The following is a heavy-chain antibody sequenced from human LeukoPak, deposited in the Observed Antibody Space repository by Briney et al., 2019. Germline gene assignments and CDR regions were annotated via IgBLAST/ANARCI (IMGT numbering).Heavy chain of an antibody. CDR3: ARDLGALDY. J-gene: IGHJ4*02. Sequence: KTGGSLRLSCAASGFTFSSYSMNWVRQAPGKGLEWISYISSSSSAIYYADSVKGRFTISRDNAKNSLYLQMNSLRAEDTAVYYCARDLGALDYWGQGTLVTVSS. CDR1: GFTFSSYS. V-gene: IGHV3-48*04. CDR2: ISSSSSAI. D-gene: IGHD3-16*01.